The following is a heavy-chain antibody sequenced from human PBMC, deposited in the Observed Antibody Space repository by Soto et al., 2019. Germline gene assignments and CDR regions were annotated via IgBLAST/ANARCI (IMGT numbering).Heavy chain of an antibody. D-gene: IGHD6-13*01. CDR3: AKDLGGYTTFDY. CDR1: GYTFTTYP. CDR2: INAGSGNT. V-gene: IGHV1-3*01. J-gene: IGHJ4*02. Sequence: WASVKVSCKASGYTFTTYPMHWVRQAPGQRLEWVGWINAGSGNTKYSQKFQGRVTIIRDTSASTAYMELSSLTSGDTAVYYCAKDLGGYTTFDYWGQGTLVTVSS.